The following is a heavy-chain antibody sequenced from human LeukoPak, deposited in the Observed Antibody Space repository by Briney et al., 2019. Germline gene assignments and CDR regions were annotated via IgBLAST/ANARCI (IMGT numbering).Heavy chain of an antibody. V-gene: IGHV3-21*01. J-gene: IGHJ4*02. Sequence: GGSLRLSCAASGFTFSSYSMNWVRQAPGKGLEWVSSISSSSYIYYADSVKGRFTISRDNAKNSLYLQMNSLRAEDTAVYYCARDAVYSSGWSIERGEVYWGQGTLVTVSS. CDR1: GFTFSSYS. CDR3: ARDAVYSSGWSIERGEVY. D-gene: IGHD6-19*01. CDR2: ISSSSYI.